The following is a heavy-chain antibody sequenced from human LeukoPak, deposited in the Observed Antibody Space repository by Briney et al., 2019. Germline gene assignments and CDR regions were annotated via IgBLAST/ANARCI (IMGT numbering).Heavy chain of an antibody. D-gene: IGHD1-26*01. Sequence: GGSLRLSCAASGFTFSNARMSWVRQAPGKGLEWLSFMTTSGNTIFYAESVKDRFTISRDNAKKSLYLQMNSLRDEDTAVYYCARVGGATAVTMYFEYWGQGTLVTVSS. V-gene: IGHV3-48*02. CDR3: ARVGGATAVTMYFEY. CDR1: GFTFSNAR. J-gene: IGHJ4*02. CDR2: MTTSGNTI.